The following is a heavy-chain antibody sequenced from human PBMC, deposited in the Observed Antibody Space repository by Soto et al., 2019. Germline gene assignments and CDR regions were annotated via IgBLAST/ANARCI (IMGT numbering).Heavy chain of an antibody. CDR1: GGTFSSYA. CDR3: ARDIAVAGFFAY. CDR2: IIPIFGTA. Sequence: QVQLVQSGAEVKKPGSSVKVSCKASGGTFSSYAISWVRQAPGQGLEWMGGIIPIFGTANYAQEFQGRVTITANESTSTAYMELSSLRADDTAVYYCARDIAVAGFFAYCGQGTLVTVSA. J-gene: IGHJ4*02. D-gene: IGHD6-19*01. V-gene: IGHV1-69*12.